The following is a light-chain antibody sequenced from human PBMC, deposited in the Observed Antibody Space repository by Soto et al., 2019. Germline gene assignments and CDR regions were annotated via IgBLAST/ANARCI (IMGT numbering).Light chain of an antibody. CDR3: QQYDTWPKT. CDR1: QSISSN. Sequence: EIVLTQSPCTLSVSPGERATLSCRASQSISSNLGWYQQKPGQAPRLLIYDASTRATGIPARFSGSGSGTEFTLTINGLQSEDFAVYYCQQYDTWPKTFGQGTKVDI. J-gene: IGKJ1*01. CDR2: DAS. V-gene: IGKV3-15*01.